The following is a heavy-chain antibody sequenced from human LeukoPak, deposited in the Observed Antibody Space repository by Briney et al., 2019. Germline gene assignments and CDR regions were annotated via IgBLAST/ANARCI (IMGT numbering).Heavy chain of an antibody. CDR1: GFTFSSYW. D-gene: IGHD3-9*01. Sequence: GGSLRLSCAASGFTFSSYWMNWVRQAPGKGPEWVGRIKSKTDGGTIDYAAPVKGRFTISRDDSKNTLYLQMNSLKTEDTAVYYCTAYDILTGFDAFDIWGQGTMATVSS. CDR2: IKSKTDGGTI. CDR3: TAYDILTGFDAFDI. J-gene: IGHJ3*02. V-gene: IGHV3-15*01.